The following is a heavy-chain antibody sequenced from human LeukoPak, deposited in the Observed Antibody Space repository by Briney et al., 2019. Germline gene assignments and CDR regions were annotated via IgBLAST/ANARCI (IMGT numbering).Heavy chain of an antibody. D-gene: IGHD2-2*01. CDR1: GGTFSSYT. CDR2: IIPILGIA. J-gene: IGHJ4*02. V-gene: IGHV1-69*02. Sequence: SVKVSCKASGGTFSSYTISWVRQAPGQGLEWMGRIIPILGIANYAQKFQGRVTITAEKSTSTAYMELSSLRSEDTAVYYCARAGCSSTSCPTEFDYWGQGTLVTVSS. CDR3: ARAGCSSTSCPTEFDY.